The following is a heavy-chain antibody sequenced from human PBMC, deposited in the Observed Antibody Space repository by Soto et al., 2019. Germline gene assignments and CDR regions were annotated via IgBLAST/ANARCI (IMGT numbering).Heavy chain of an antibody. J-gene: IGHJ4*02. V-gene: IGHV3-30*18. Sequence: GGSLRLSCAASGFTFSSYGMHWVRQAPGKGLEWVAVISYDGSNKYYADSVKGRFTISRDNSKNTLYLQMNSLRAEDTAVYYCEKSLKSIWTNGVCYDGPIDYWGQGTLVTVSS. CDR3: EKSLKSIWTNGVCYDGPIDY. D-gene: IGHD2-8*01. CDR1: GFTFSSYG. CDR2: ISYDGSNK.